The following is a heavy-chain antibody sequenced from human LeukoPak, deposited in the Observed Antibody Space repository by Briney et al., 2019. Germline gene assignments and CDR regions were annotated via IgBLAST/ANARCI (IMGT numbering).Heavy chain of an antibody. Sequence: SETLSHTYSLSGGSISSSTYYWGWIRQPPGKGLERIGNIYNSGSTYYNPSLKSRVTISVDTSKNQFSLKLSSVTAADTAVYYCARQAYSSNLGWFDPWGQGTLVTVSS. J-gene: IGHJ5*02. CDR1: GGSISSSTYY. CDR2: IYNSGST. V-gene: IGHV4-39*01. CDR3: ARQAYSSNLGWFDP. D-gene: IGHD6-13*01.